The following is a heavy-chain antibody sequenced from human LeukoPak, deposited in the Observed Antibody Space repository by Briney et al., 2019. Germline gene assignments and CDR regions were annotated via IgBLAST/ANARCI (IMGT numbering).Heavy chain of an antibody. J-gene: IGHJ6*02. CDR2: INQDGSEI. V-gene: IGHV3-7*01. CDR1: GFTFSTYW. CDR3: ARDGFYSSGFFYGMDV. Sequence: PGRSLRLSCAASGFTFSTYWMSWVRQAPGKGLEWVANINQDGSEIYYVDSVKGRFTISRDNAKNSLYLQMNSLRAEDTGVYYCARDGFYSSGFFYGMDVWGRGITVTVSS. D-gene: IGHD6-19*01.